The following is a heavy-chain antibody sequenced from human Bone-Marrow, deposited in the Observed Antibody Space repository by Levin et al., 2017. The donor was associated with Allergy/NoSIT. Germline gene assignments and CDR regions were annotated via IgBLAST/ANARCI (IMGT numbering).Heavy chain of an antibody. CDR1: AGSIPLSSFY. D-gene: IGHD4-17*01. J-gene: IGHJ4*02. V-gene: IGHV4-39*01. CDR3: VRLGSNYGDYEGLIDF. CDR2: IFYDGTT. Sequence: SQTLSLTCNVSAGSIPLSSFYWGWIRQPPGKGLEWIGSIFYDGTTYYNPSLKSRLAIAADTSKNPISLKLTSVTAADAAVYFCVRLGSNYGDYEGLIDFWGQGTLVTVSS.